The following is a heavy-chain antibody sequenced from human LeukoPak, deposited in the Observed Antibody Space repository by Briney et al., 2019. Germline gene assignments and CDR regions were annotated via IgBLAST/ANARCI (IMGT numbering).Heavy chain of an antibody. CDR3: AELGITMIGGV. V-gene: IGHV3-48*03. J-gene: IGHJ6*04. CDR2: ISSSGSTI. Sequence: GGSLRLSCAASGFTFSSYEMNCVRQAPGKGLEWGSYISSSGSTIYYADSVKGRFTISRDNAKNSLYLQMNSLRAEDTAVYYCAELGITMIGGVWGKGTTVTISS. D-gene: IGHD3-10*02. CDR1: GFTFSSYE.